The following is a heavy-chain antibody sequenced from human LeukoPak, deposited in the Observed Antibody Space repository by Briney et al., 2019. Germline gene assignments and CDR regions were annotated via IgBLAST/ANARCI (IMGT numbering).Heavy chain of an antibody. J-gene: IGHJ4*02. Sequence: SETLSLTCTVSGGSISSYYWSWIRQPPGKGLEWIGYIYYSGSTNYNPSLKSRVTISVDTSKNQFSLKLSSVTAADTAVYYCASISAVEMATTWPFDYWGQGTLVTVSS. V-gene: IGHV4-59*01. CDR3: ASISAVEMATTWPFDY. CDR2: IYYSGST. CDR1: GGSISSYY. D-gene: IGHD5-24*01.